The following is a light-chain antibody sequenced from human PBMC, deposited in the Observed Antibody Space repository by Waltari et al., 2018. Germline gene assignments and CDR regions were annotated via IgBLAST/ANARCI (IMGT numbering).Light chain of an antibody. Sequence: DIQMTQSPSSLSASVGDRVTITCRASQSISTYLNWYQRKPGKAPKLLIYAAATLPSGVPSRCSGTGSGTDFALTISSLQPEDFATYYCQQSYNTPYTFGQGTKLEIK. V-gene: IGKV1-39*01. J-gene: IGKJ2*01. CDR1: QSISTY. CDR2: AAA. CDR3: QQSYNTPYT.